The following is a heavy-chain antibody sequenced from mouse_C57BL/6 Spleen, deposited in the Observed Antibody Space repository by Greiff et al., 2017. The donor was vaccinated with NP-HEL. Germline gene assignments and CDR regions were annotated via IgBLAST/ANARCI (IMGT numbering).Heavy chain of an antibody. J-gene: IGHJ3*01. CDR1: GYTFTSYW. Sequence: VQLQQPGAELVKPGASVKLSCKASGYTFTSYWMQWVKQRPGQGLEWIGEIDPSDSYTNYNQKFKGKATLTVDTSSSTAYMQLSSLTSEDSAVYYCARFPLRYPFAYWGQGTLVTVSA. V-gene: IGHV1-50*01. D-gene: IGHD1-1*01. CDR3: ARFPLRYPFAY. CDR2: IDPSDSYT.